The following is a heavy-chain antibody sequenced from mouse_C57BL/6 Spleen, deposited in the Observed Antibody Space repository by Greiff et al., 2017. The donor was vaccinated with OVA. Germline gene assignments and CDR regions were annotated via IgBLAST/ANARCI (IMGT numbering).Heavy chain of an antibody. CDR3: ARYGTYYGSSHHY. J-gene: IGHJ2*01. Sequence: VKLMESGAELVRPGTSVKVSCKASGYAFTNYLIEWVKQRPGQGLEWIGVINPGSGGTNYNEKFKGKATLTADKSSSTAYMQLSSLTSEDSAVYFCARYGTYYGSSHHYWGQGTTLTVSS. CDR2: INPGSGGT. V-gene: IGHV1-54*01. CDR1: GYAFTNYL. D-gene: IGHD1-1*01.